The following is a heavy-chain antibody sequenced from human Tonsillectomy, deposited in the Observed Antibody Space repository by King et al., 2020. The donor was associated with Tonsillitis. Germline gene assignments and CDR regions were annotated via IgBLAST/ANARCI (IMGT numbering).Heavy chain of an antibody. Sequence: QLQESGPGLVKPSQTLSLTCTVSGGSISSGSYYWSWIRQPAGKGLVWIGRIYTSGRTNYNPSLKSRVTMSVDTSKNQFSLKLSSVTAADTAVYYCARVVAAAGQYNWFDPWGQGTLVTVSS. V-gene: IGHV4-61*02. CDR3: ARVVAAAGQYNWFDP. CDR1: GGSISSGSYY. CDR2: IYTSGRT. D-gene: IGHD6-13*01. J-gene: IGHJ5*02.